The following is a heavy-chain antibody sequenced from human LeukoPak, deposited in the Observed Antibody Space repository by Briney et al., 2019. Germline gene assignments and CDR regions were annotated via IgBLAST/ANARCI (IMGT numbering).Heavy chain of an antibody. CDR2: LSAYNGNT. D-gene: IGHD1-26*01. Sequence: ASVKVSCKASGYTFTSYGISWVRQAPGQGLEWMGWLSAYNGNTGYAQKFQGRVTITRNTSISTAYMELSSLRSEDTAVYYCARGREVGATAFDYWGQGTLVTVSS. CDR1: GYTFTSYG. J-gene: IGHJ4*02. V-gene: IGHV1-8*01. CDR3: ARGREVGATAFDY.